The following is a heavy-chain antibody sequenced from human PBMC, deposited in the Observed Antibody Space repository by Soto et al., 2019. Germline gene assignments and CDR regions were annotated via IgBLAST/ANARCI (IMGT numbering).Heavy chain of an antibody. CDR1: GFTFSSYS. D-gene: IGHD6-13*01. Sequence: GGSLRLSCAASGFTFSSYSMNWVRQAPGKGLEWVSSISSSSSYIYYADSVKGRFTISRDNAKNSLYLQMSSLRAEDTAVYYWARGLPQQQLPQGGVYGGQGPLVTVS. V-gene: IGHV3-21*01. CDR2: ISSSSSYI. CDR3: ARGLPQQQLPQGGVY. J-gene: IGHJ4*02.